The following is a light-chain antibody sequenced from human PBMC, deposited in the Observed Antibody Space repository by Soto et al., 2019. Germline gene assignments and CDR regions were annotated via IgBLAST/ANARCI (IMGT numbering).Light chain of an antibody. CDR1: QYINTR. V-gene: IGKV3-11*01. J-gene: IGKJ1*01. CDR3: HQRQSWPRT. Sequence: EIVLTQSPATLSSFPGDRVTLSCIASQYINTRLAWYQHRPGQAPRLLIYQTSIRAAGIPARFSASGSGTDFTLTISDVQPEDFALYYCHQRQSWPRTFGQGTKVDI. CDR2: QTS.